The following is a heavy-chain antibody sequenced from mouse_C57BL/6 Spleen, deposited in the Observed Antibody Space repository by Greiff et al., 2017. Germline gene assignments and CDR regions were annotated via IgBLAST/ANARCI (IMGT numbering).Heavy chain of an antibody. CDR3: ASTITTAYYFDY. CDR2: ISSGGGYT. Sequence: EVQVVESGGDLVKPGGSLKLSCAASGFTFSSYGMSWVRQTPDKRLEWVATISSGGGYTYYPDSVKGRFTISSDNAKNTLYLQMSSLKSEDTAMYYCASTITTAYYFDYWGQGTTLTVSS. V-gene: IGHV5-6*01. D-gene: IGHD1-2*01. CDR1: GFTFSSYG. J-gene: IGHJ2*01.